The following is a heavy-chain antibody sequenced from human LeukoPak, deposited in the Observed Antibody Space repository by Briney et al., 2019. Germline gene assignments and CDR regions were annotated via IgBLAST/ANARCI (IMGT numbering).Heavy chain of an antibody. Sequence: PGGSLRLTCVASRFRLGRDWISWVRQAPGKGLEWVACVKQDGTEKNFVVSVWGRFTVSVDNGKNSLYLQMNSLRAEDTAKYYCATLDSTKSVLWGRGTAVIVSS. CDR1: RFRLGRDW. CDR3: ATLDSTKSVL. J-gene: IGHJ1*01. CDR2: VKQDGTEK. V-gene: IGHV3-7*01. D-gene: IGHD2-2*01.